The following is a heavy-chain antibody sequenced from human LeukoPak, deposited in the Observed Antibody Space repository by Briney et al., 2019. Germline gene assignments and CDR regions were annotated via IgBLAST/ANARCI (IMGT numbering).Heavy chain of an antibody. J-gene: IGHJ4*02. D-gene: IGHD6-13*01. CDR2: ISYDGSNK. V-gene: IGHV3-30*03. Sequence: GGSLRLSCAGSGFVFSSFWMHWVRQAPGKGLEWVAVISYDGSNKYYADSVKGRFTISRDNSKNTLYLQMNSLRAEDTAVYYCARARIAAAGHFDYWGQGTLVTVSS. CDR1: GFVFSSFW. CDR3: ARARIAAAGHFDY.